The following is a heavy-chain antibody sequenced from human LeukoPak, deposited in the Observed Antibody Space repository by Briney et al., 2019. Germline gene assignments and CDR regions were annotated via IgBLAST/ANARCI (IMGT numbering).Heavy chain of an antibody. CDR1: EFTFSNYA. CDR3: ARSGGLQKFDY. CDR2: ISYDGNTI. D-gene: IGHD4-11*01. V-gene: IGHV3-30-3*01. Sequence: PGGSLRLSCAASEFTFSNYAVHWVRQAPGKGLQWVAVISYDGNTIHYADSVKGRFTISRDTSKNTLYLQMNSLRTEDTAVYYCARSGGLQKFDYWGQGILVTVSS. J-gene: IGHJ4*02.